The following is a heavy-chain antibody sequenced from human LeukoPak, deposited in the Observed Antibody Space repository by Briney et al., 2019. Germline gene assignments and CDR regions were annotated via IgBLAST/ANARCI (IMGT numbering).Heavy chain of an antibody. D-gene: IGHD3-22*01. Sequence: SETLSLTCTVSGGSISSYYWSWIRQPPGKGLEWIGYIYYSGGTNYNPSLKSRVTISVDTSKKQFSLRLSSVTAADTAVYYCARQGGDSSGNFDYWGQGTLVTVSS. CDR3: ARQGGDSSGNFDY. V-gene: IGHV4-59*08. CDR2: IYYSGGT. J-gene: IGHJ4*02. CDR1: GGSISSYY.